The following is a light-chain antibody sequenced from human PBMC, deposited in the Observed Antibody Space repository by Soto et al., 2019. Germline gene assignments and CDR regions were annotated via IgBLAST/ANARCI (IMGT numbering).Light chain of an antibody. Sequence: DIVMTQSPDSLAVSLGERATINCKSSQSVLYSSNNKNYLAWYQQKPGQPPKLLIYWASTRESGVPDRFSGSGSGTDFTLTISSLQAEDVAVYYGQQYYSTPLPFGGRNKVEIK. CDR3: QQYYSTPLP. J-gene: IGKJ4*01. CDR2: WAS. V-gene: IGKV4-1*01. CDR1: QSVLYSSNNKNY.